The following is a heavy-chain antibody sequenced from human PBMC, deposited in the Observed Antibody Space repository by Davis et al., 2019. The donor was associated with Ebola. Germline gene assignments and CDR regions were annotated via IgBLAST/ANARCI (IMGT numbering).Heavy chain of an antibody. V-gene: IGHV4-39*07. Sequence: SETLSLTCTVSGGSISSNTYYWGWIRQPPGKGLEWIGSMYYSGSTYYNPSLKSRVTISVDTSKNQFSLKLSSVTAADTAVYYCARDRSPPSGPFDFWGQGTLVTVSS. CDR3: ARDRSPPSGPFDF. CDR1: GGSISSNTYY. CDR2: MYYSGST. D-gene: IGHD3-10*01. J-gene: IGHJ4*02.